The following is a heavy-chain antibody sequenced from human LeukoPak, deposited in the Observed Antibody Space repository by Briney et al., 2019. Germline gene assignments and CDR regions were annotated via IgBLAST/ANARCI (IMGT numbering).Heavy chain of an antibody. CDR2: IWYDGSHK. CDR3: ARGVPIPATHPIDY. V-gene: IGHV3-33*03. J-gene: IGHJ4*02. Sequence: GGSLRLSCAASGFTFNSYGMHWVRQAPGKGLEWVAVIWYDGSHKKYADSVEGRFSISRDTSKNTLNLQMNSLRADDTAVYYCARGVPIPATHPIDYWGQGSLVTVSS. D-gene: IGHD3-10*01. CDR1: GFTFNSYG.